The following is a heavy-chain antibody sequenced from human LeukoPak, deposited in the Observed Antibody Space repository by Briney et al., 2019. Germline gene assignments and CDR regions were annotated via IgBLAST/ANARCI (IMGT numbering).Heavy chain of an antibody. Sequence: SSETLSLTCTVSGASMSSFYWSWIRQPPGKGLEWIGYAYYSGSTNYNPSLKSRVTISVDASKNQFSLQLSSVTAADTAVYYCSRTFCNSGRCYMVYWGQGTLVTVSS. CDR2: AYYSGST. CDR1: GASMSSFY. D-gene: IGHD2-15*01. J-gene: IGHJ4*02. CDR3: SRTFCNSGRCYMVY. V-gene: IGHV4-59*01.